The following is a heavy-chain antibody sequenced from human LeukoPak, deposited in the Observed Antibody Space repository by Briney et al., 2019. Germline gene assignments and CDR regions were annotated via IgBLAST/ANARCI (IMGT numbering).Heavy chain of an antibody. CDR2: INPNSGGT. V-gene: IGHV1-2*02. CDR3: ARSRDGYNSVDY. Sequence: GASVKVSCKASGYTFTGYYMHWVRQAPGQGLEWMGWINPNSGGTNYAQKFQGRVTMTRDTSISTAYMELSRLRFEDTAVYYCARSRDGYNSVDYWGQGTLVTVSS. D-gene: IGHD5-24*01. J-gene: IGHJ4*02. CDR1: GYTFTGYY.